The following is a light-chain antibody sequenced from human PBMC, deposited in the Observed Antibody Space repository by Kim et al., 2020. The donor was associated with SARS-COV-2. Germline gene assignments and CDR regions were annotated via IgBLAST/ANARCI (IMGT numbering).Light chain of an antibody. CDR1: NGASYT. CDR3: QVYDTSSDHVV. Sequence: APGEKASITCGGSNGASYTGHWYQQKAGQAPILVMYYDTDRPSGIPERFSGSNSGNTATLTIKRVEAGDEADYYCQVYDTSSDHVVFGGGTKVTVL. J-gene: IGLJ3*02. CDR2: YDT. V-gene: IGLV3-21*01.